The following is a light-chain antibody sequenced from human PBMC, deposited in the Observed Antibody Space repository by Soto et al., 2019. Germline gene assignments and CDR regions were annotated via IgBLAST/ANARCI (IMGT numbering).Light chain of an antibody. CDR3: CSYVDTDTWV. J-gene: IGLJ3*02. V-gene: IGLV2-11*01. Sequence: QSVLTQPRSVSGSPGQSVTISCTGTSSDVGGYDFVSWYQQHPGKAPKLMISDVSKRPSGVPDRFSGSKSGNTASLTISGLQAEDEADYYCCSYVDTDTWVFRGGTKVTVL. CDR1: SSDVGGYDF. CDR2: DVS.